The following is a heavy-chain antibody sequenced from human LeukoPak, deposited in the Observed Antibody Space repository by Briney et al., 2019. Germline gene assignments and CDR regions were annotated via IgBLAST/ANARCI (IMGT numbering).Heavy chain of an antibody. Sequence: PGGSLRLSCAASGFTFSSFGMSWVRQAPGKGLEWVSAISSTGGTAYYADSVKGRFTISRDNSKNTLYLQMNSLRAEDTAVYYCAKSRAWFDPWGQGTLVTVSS. V-gene: IGHV3-23*01. CDR2: ISSTGGTA. CDR3: AKSRAWFDP. CDR1: GFTFSSFG. J-gene: IGHJ5*02.